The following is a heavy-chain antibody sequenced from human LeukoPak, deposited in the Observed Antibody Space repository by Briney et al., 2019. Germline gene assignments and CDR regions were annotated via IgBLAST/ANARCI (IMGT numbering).Heavy chain of an antibody. J-gene: IGHJ4*02. D-gene: IGHD3-3*01. CDR1: GGSTSSYY. CDR2: IFSSGST. CDR3: ARDLGVWSGPEY. V-gene: IGHV4-4*07. Sequence: SETLSLTCILTGGSTSSYYSSWIRQPAGKGRQWIGRIFSSGSTNYNPSLKSRVTMSVDTSKNQFSLRLCAVTAADTAVYYCARDLGVWSGPEYWGQGTLVTVSS.